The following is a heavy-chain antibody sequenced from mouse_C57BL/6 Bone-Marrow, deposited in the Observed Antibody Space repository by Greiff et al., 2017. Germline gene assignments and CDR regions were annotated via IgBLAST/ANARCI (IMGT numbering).Heavy chain of an antibody. D-gene: IGHD1-1*01. Sequence: QVQLQQSGAELVKPGASVKMSCKASGYTFTSYWITWVKQRPGQGLEWIGDIYPGSGSTNYNEKFKSKATLTVDTSSSTAYMQLRSLTSEDYAVYFCAILLLRFYYAMDYWGQGTSVTVSS. V-gene: IGHV1-55*01. CDR1: GYTFTSYW. J-gene: IGHJ4*01. CDR2: IYPGSGST. CDR3: AILLLRFYYAMDY.